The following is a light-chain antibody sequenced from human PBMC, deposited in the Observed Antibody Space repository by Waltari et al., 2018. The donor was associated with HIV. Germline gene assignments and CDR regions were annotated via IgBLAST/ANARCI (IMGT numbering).Light chain of an antibody. CDR2: EVN. CDR3: SSYAGSDNRVV. CDR1: SSAIGAYNY. J-gene: IGLJ2*01. V-gene: IGLV2-8*01. Sequence: QSALTQPPSASGSPGQSVTISCTGTSSAIGAYNYVSWYQQHPGKAPKLMIYEVNKRPSGVPDRFSGAKSGNVASLTVSGLQDDDEADFYCSSYAGSDNRVVFGGGTKLTVL.